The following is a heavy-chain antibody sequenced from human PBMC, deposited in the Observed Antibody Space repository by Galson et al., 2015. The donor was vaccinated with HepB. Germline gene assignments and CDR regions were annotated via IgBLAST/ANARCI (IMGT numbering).Heavy chain of an antibody. D-gene: IGHD6-6*01. V-gene: IGHV1-69*02. Sequence: SVKVSCKASGGTFSSYTISWVRQAPGQGLEWMGRIIPILGIANYAQKFQGRVTITADKSTSTAYMELSSLRSEDTAVYYCASLTSISAFDIWGQGTMVTVSS. J-gene: IGHJ3*02. CDR3: ASLTSISAFDI. CDR2: IIPILGIA. CDR1: GGTFSSYT.